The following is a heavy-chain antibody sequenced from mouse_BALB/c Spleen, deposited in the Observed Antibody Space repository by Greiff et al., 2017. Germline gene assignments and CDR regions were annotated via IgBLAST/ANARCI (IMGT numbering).Heavy chain of an antibody. CDR1: GFNIKDYY. CDR2: IDPENGDT. CDR3: AAGYDRFAY. J-gene: IGHJ3*01. D-gene: IGHD2-2*01. V-gene: IGHV14-4*02. Sequence: EVKLVESGAELVRSGASVKLSCTASGFNIKDYYMHWVKQRPEQGLEWIGWIDPENGDTEYAPKFQGKATMTADTSSNTAYLQLSSLTSEDTAVYYCAAGYDRFAYWGQGTLVTVSA.